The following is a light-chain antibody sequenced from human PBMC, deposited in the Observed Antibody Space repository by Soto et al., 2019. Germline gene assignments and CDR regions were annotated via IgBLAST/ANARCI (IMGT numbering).Light chain of an antibody. CDR1: SSDVGAYHY. J-gene: IGLJ1*01. CDR3: SSYTRSTTLYV. CDR2: DVS. V-gene: IGLV2-14*03. Sequence: QSALTQPASVSGSPGQSITISCTGTSSDVGAYHYVSWYQQHPGKAPKLMIYDVSDRPSGVSNRFSGSKSGNTASLTISGLQAEDEADYYCSSYTRSTTLYVFGTGTKLTVL.